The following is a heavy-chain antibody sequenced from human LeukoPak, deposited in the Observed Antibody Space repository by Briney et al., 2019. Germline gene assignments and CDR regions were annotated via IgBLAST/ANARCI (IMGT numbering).Heavy chain of an antibody. J-gene: IGHJ4*02. CDR2: IYYSGST. V-gene: IGHV4-39*01. CDR1: GGSISSSSYS. CDR3: ARQGGGDSSGYPSDY. Sequence: PSETLSLTCTVSGGSISSSSYSWGWIRQPPGKGLEWIGSIYYSGSTYYNPSLKSRVTISVDTSKNQFSLKLSSVTAADTAVYYCARQGGGDSSGYPSDYWGQGTLVTVSS. D-gene: IGHD3-22*01.